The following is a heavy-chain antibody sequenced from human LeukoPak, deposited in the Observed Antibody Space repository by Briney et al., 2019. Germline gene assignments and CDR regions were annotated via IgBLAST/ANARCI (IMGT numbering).Heavy chain of an antibody. CDR2: INHSGST. Sequence: SETLSLTCAVYGGSFSGYYWSWIRQPPGKGLEWIGEINHSGSTNYHPSLKSRVTISVDTSKNQFSLKLSSVTAADTAVYYCARGADDSSGYYIFDYWGQGTLVTVSS. D-gene: IGHD3-22*01. CDR1: GGSFSGYY. CDR3: ARGADDSSGYYIFDY. J-gene: IGHJ4*02. V-gene: IGHV4-34*01.